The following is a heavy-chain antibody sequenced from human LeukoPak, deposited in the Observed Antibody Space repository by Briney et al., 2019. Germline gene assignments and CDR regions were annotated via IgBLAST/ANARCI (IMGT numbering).Heavy chain of an antibody. CDR3: AKEGGGSYSRGWFDP. V-gene: IGHV4-30-4*07. CDR2: IYDSGTT. D-gene: IGHD1-26*01. J-gene: IGHJ5*02. Sequence: SETLSLTCTVSGGSIRSGGFSWSWIRQSSGKGLEWIVYIYDSGTTNYNPSLRSRATISVDTSSNQFFLSLTSLTAADTAVYYSAKEGGGSYSRGWFDPWGQGTLVTVSS. CDR1: GGSIRSGGFS.